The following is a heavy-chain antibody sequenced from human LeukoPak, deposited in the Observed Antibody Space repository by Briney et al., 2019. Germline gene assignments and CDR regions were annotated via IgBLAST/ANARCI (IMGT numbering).Heavy chain of an antibody. CDR1: GYTFIGYG. CDR2: ISAYNGNT. D-gene: IGHD3-3*01. CDR3: ARENDFWDY. V-gene: IGHV1-18*01. Sequence: GASVKVSCKASGYTFIGYGISWVRQAPGQGLEWMGWISAYNGNTDYAQKIQGRVTMTTDTSTSTAYMELRSLRSDDTAVYYCARENDFWDYWGQGTLVTVSS. J-gene: IGHJ4*02.